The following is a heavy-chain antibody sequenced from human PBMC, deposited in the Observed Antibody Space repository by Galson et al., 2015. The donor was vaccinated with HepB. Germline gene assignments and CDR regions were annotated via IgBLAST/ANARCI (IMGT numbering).Heavy chain of an antibody. J-gene: IGHJ3*02. Sequence: SLRLSCAASGFTFSSYSMNWVRQAPGKGLEWVSSISSSSSYIYYADSVKGRFTISRDNAKNSLYLQMNSLRAEDTAVYYCARDPIGYCSSTSCHYDAFDIWGQGTMVTVSS. CDR1: GFTFSSYS. CDR2: ISSSSSYI. D-gene: IGHD2-2*01. CDR3: ARDPIGYCSSTSCHYDAFDI. V-gene: IGHV3-21*01.